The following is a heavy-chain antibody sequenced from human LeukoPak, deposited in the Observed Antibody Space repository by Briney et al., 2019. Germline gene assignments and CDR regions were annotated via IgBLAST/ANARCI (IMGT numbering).Heavy chain of an antibody. CDR2: FGTRSTSI. D-gene: IGHD3-16*01. V-gene: IGHV3-21*01. CDR1: GFTFSTYA. Sequence: GGSLRLSCAASGFTFSTYAMNWVRQAPGKGLEWVSSFGTRSTSIYYAHSVTGRFIISRDNAKNSLYLQMNSLRAEDTAVYYCARENDQGFDYWGQGTLVTVSS. CDR3: ARENDQGFDY. J-gene: IGHJ4*02.